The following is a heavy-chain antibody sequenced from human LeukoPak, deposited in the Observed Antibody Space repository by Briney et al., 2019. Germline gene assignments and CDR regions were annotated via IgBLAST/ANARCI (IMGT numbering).Heavy chain of an antibody. J-gene: IGHJ5*02. CDR1: GGSISSNSYY. CDR3: ARHLRGGVLTGYRKYNWFDP. CDR2: IYYSGST. V-gene: IGHV4-39*01. D-gene: IGHD3-9*01. Sequence: SETLSLTCTVSGGSISSNSYYWGWIRQPPGKGLEWIGSIYYSGSTYYNPSLKSRVTISVDTSKNQFSLKLSSVTAADTAVYYCARHLRGGVLTGYRKYNWFDPWGQGTLVTVSS.